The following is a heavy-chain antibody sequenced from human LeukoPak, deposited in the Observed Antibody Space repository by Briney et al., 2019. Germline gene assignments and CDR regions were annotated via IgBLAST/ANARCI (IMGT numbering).Heavy chain of an antibody. Sequence: GGSLRLSCAASGFTFSSYEMNWVRQAPAKGLGWVSYISSIVSTIYYADSVKGRFTISRDNAKNSLYLQMNSLRAEDTAVYYCAELGITMIGGVWGKGTTVTISS. D-gene: IGHD3-10*02. CDR3: AELGITMIGGV. CDR1: GFTFSSYE. V-gene: IGHV3-48*03. CDR2: ISSIVSTI. J-gene: IGHJ6*04.